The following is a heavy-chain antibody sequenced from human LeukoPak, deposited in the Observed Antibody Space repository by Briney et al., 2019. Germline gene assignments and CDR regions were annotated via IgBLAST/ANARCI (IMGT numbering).Heavy chain of an antibody. V-gene: IGHV3-23*01. J-gene: IGHJ3*02. CDR3: AKDAPVRYCSSTSCYRSFGAFDI. Sequence: GGSLRLSCAASGFTFSSYAMSWVRQAPGKGLEWVSAISGSGGSTYYADSVKGWFTISRDNSKNTLYLQMNSLRAEDTAVYYCAKDAPVRYCSSTSCYRSFGAFDIWGQGTMVTVSS. CDR2: ISGSGGST. CDR1: GFTFSSYA. D-gene: IGHD2-2*02.